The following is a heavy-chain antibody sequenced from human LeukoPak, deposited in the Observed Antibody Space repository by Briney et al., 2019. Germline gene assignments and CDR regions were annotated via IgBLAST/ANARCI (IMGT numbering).Heavy chain of an antibody. V-gene: IGHV1-69*13. Sequence: SVKVSCKVSGGTSSSYAISWVRQAPGQGLEWMGGIIPIFGTANYAQKFQGRVTITADESTSTAYMELSSLRSEDTAVYYCARYCSGGSCPFDYWGQGTLVTVSS. CDR1: GGTSSSYA. D-gene: IGHD2-15*01. CDR3: ARYCSGGSCPFDY. CDR2: IIPIFGTA. J-gene: IGHJ4*02.